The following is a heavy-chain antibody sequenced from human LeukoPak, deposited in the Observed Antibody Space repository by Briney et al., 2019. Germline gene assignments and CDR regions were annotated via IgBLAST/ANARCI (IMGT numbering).Heavy chain of an antibody. D-gene: IGHD2/OR15-2a*01. V-gene: IGHV3-72*01. CDR2: TTNEANGYTT. CDR1: GFTLSDHY. CDR3: VSKITTSYY. J-gene: IGHJ4*02. Sequence: GGSLRLSCAASGFTLSDHYMDWVRRAPGKGLEWVGRTTNEANGYTTEYAASVQGRFTISRDDSKNSLYLQMNSLKTEDTAVYYCVSKITTSYYWGQGTLVTVSS.